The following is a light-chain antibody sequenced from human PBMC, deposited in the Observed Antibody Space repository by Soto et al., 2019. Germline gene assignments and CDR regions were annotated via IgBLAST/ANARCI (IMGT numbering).Light chain of an antibody. CDR1: QNVLTN. Sequence: EIVMTQSPATLSVSPGERATLSCRASQNVLTNLAWYQQKPGQAPRLLIYAASTRATGLPARFSGSGSGTDFTLTISSLHSEDFADYYCQQYNNWPITFGQGTRLEMK. CDR3: QQYNNWPIT. V-gene: IGKV3-15*01. CDR2: AAS. J-gene: IGKJ5*01.